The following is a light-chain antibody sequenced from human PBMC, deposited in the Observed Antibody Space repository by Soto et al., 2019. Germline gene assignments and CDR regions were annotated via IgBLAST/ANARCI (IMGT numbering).Light chain of an antibody. CDR2: EVT. V-gene: IGLV2-14*01. CDR3: SSYTIGSTYV. J-gene: IGLJ1*01. Sequence: QSALTQPASVSSSPGQSITISCTGTSSDVGTYDDVSWYRQHPGKAPRLLIYEVTNRPSGVSNRFSGSKSGDTASLTISGLRAEDEGDYYCSSYTIGSTYVFGSGTKV. CDR1: SSDVGTYDD.